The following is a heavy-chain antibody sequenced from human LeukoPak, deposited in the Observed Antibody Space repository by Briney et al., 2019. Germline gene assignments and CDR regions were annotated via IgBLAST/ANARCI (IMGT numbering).Heavy chain of an antibody. CDR3: TRPGVVTDYYYYYYMDV. D-gene: IGHD2-21*02. CDR1: GFTFSGSA. Sequence: TGGSLRLSCAASGFTFSGSAMHWVRQASGKGLEWVGRIRSKANSYATAYAASVKGRFTISRDDSKNTAYLQMNSLKTEDTAVYYCTRPGVVTDYYYYYYMDVWGKGTTVTVSS. CDR2: IRSKANSYAT. V-gene: IGHV3-73*01. J-gene: IGHJ6*03.